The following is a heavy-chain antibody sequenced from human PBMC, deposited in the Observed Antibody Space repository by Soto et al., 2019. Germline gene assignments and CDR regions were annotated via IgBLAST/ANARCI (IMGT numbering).Heavy chain of an antibody. CDR1: GGSFTSNNW. J-gene: IGHJ4*02. V-gene: IGHV4-4*02. Sequence: SETLSLTGAVSGGSFTSNNWWTCFRQPPAQGLEWIGEIYRTGSTNYNPCLKSRVTIALDKSENQFSLKVTSLTAADTAVYYCASRDPGTSVDYWGQGTLVTVSS. D-gene: IGHD1-7*01. CDR2: IYRTGST. CDR3: ASRDPGTSVDY.